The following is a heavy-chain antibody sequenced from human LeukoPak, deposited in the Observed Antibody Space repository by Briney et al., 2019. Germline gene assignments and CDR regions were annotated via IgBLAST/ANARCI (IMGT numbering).Heavy chain of an antibody. CDR3: ARRSGGKSSYYYGMDV. Sequence: GGSLRLSCAASGFTVSSNYMSWVRQAPGKGLEWVSVIYSGGSTYYADSVKGRFTISRDNSKNTLYLQMNSLRAEDTAVYYCARRSGGKSSYYYGMDVWGQGTTVTVSS. V-gene: IGHV3-66*01. J-gene: IGHJ6*02. CDR1: GFTVSSNY. CDR2: IYSGGST. D-gene: IGHD3-10*01.